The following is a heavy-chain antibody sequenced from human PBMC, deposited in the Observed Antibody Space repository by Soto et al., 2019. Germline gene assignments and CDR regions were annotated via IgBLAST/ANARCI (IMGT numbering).Heavy chain of an antibody. J-gene: IGHJ6*02. CDR3: AREMIPMIMGGMSAMDV. CDR1: KFTFASYV. V-gene: IGHV3-30*04. CDR2: ISFDGTIK. D-gene: IGHD3-22*01. Sequence: QVQLVESGGGVVQPERSQRLSCTASKFTFASYVMHWVRQAPGEGLEWVALISFDGTIKYYADSVKGRFTISRDNSKNTMYLQMNSLRPEDTAVYYCAREMIPMIMGGMSAMDVWGQGTTVTVS.